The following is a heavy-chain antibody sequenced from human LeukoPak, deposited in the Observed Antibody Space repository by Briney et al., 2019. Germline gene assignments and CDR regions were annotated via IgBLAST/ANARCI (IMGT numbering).Heavy chain of an antibody. Sequence: PSETLSLTCTVSGGSISSYYWGWIRQPAGKGLEWIGRIYTSGSTNYNPSLKSRVTMSVDTSKNQFSLKLSSVTAADTAVYYCAGRGYSAWFDPWGQGTLVTVSS. D-gene: IGHD2-15*01. CDR3: AGRGYSAWFDP. CDR2: IYTSGST. CDR1: GGSISSYY. V-gene: IGHV4-4*07. J-gene: IGHJ5*02.